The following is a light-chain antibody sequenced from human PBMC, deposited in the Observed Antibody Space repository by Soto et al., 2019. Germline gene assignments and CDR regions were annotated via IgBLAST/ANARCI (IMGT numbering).Light chain of an antibody. CDR2: DAS. Sequence: DIQMTQSPSTLSASVGDRVTITCRASQSISSWLARYQQKPGKAPKLLIYDASSLESGVPSRFSGSGSGTEFTRTISSLQPDDFATYYCQQYNRRTFGQGTKVEIK. V-gene: IGKV1-5*01. CDR3: QQYNRRT. CDR1: QSISSW. J-gene: IGKJ1*01.